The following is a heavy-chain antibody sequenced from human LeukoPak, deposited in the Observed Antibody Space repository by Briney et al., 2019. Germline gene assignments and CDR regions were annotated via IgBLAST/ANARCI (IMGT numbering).Heavy chain of an antibody. D-gene: IGHD3-10*01. CDR2: INAGNGNT. CDR3: ARDLNPLWFGELYTCDY. Sequence: ASVKVSCKASGYTFTSYAMHWVRQAPGQRLEWMGWINAGNGNTKYSQKFQGRVTITRDTSASTAYMELSSLRSEDTAVYYCARDLNPLWFGELYTCDYWGQGTLVTVSS. CDR1: GYTFTSYA. J-gene: IGHJ4*02. V-gene: IGHV1-3*01.